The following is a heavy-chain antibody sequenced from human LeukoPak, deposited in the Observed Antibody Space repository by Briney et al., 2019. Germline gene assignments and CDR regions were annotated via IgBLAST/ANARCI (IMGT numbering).Heavy chain of an antibody. CDR2: ISYSGTT. V-gene: IGHV4-39*07. Sequence: PSETLSLTCTVSGDSISSSTYYWGWIRQPPGKGLEWIATISYSGTTYYNPSLKSRVTISVDTSKNQFSLKLSSVTAADTAVYYCARVRSGYDYYYYYMDVWGKGTTVTVSS. D-gene: IGHD3-3*01. CDR3: ARVRSGYDYYYYYMDV. J-gene: IGHJ6*03. CDR1: GDSISSSTYY.